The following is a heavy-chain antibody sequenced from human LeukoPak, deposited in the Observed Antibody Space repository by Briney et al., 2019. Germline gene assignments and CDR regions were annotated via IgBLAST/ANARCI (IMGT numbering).Heavy chain of an antibody. J-gene: IGHJ5*02. CDR2: ISSNGGST. V-gene: IGHV3-64*01. Sequence: GGSLRLSCAASGFTFSSYAMHWVRQAPGKGLEYVSAISSNGGSTYYANSVKGRFTISRDNSKNTLYLQMGSLRAEDMAVYYCARDRTPYYDFWSGYSNWFDPWGQGTLVTVSS. CDR1: GFTFSSYA. CDR3: ARDRTPYYDFWSGYSNWFDP. D-gene: IGHD3-3*01.